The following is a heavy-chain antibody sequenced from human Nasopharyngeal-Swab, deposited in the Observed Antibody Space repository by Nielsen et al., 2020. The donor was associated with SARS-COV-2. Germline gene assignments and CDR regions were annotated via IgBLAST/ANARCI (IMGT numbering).Heavy chain of an antibody. D-gene: IGHD1-26*01. V-gene: IGHV1-69*13. CDR3: ARWGELPNDAFDI. CDR1: GGTFSNYA. Sequence: SVKVSCKASGGTFSNYAISWVRQAPGQGLEWMGGIIPIFGTANYAQKFQGRVTITADESTSTAYMELSSLRSEDTAVYYCARWGELPNDAFDIWGQGTMVTVSS. J-gene: IGHJ3*02. CDR2: IIPIFGTA.